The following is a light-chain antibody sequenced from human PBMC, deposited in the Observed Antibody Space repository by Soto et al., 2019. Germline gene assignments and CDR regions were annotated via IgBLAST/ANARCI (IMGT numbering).Light chain of an antibody. Sequence: DIQMTQSPSTLSASVGDRVTITCRASQSISSWLAWSQQRPGKAPTLLIYKASTLESGVPPRFSGSGSGTEFTLTISSLQPDDFATYYGQQYHSYPLTFGGGTKVEIK. CDR1: QSISSW. V-gene: IGKV1-5*03. CDR2: KAS. CDR3: QQYHSYPLT. J-gene: IGKJ4*01.